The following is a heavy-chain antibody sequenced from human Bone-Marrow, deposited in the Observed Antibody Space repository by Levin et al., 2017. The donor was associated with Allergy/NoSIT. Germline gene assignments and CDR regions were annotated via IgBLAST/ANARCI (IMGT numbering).Heavy chain of an antibody. J-gene: IGHJ4*02. CDR1: GFTCNSNA. V-gene: IGHV3-23*01. CDR3: VKDTWLGY. Sequence: GESLKISCAASGFTCNSNAMSWVRQAPGKGLVWVSYISGSGGNTYYADSVKGRFTISRDNSRNTLYLQMNSLRAEDTAIYYCVKDTWLGYWGQGTLVTVSS. CDR2: ISGSGGNT. D-gene: IGHD5-12*01.